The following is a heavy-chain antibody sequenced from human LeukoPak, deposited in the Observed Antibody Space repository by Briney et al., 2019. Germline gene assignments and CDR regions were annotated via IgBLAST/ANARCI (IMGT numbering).Heavy chain of an antibody. CDR1: GGSFSGYY. V-gene: IGHV4-34*01. CDR2: INHSGST. D-gene: IGHD3-16*02. CDR3: ARGFYDYVWGSYRSKHYYYYYYMDV. Sequence: KPSETLSLTCAVYGGSFSGYYWSWIRQPPGKGLEWIGEINHSGSTNYNPSLKSRVTISVDTSKNQFSLKLSSVTAADTAVYYCARGFYDYVWGSYRSKHYYYYYYMDVWGKGTTVTVSS. J-gene: IGHJ6*03.